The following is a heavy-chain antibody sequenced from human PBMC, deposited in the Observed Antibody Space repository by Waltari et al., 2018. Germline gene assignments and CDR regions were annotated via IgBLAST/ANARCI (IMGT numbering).Heavy chain of an antibody. D-gene: IGHD6-19*01. V-gene: IGHV1-2*02. CDR1: GYTFTGHY. CDR3: ARAEMWAGNNWFDP. CDR2: INPNSGGT. J-gene: IGHJ5*02. Sequence: QVQLVQSGAEVKKPGASVTVSCKASGYTFTGHYMPWVRQAPGQGLEWMGWINPNSGGTNYAQKFQGRVTMTRDTSISTAYMELSRLRSDDTAVYYCARAEMWAGNNWFDPWGQGTLVTVSS.